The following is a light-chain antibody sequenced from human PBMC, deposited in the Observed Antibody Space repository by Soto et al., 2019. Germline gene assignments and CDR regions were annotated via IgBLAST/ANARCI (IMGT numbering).Light chain of an antibody. V-gene: IGLV1-44*01. CDR1: TSNIGSNT. J-gene: IGLJ1*01. Sequence: QSVLTQPPSASATPGQRVTISCSGTTSNIGSNTVHWYQQLPGTAPKLLIYSNNQRPSGVPDRFSGSKSGTSASLAISGLQSEDEADYICAAWDDSLNGYVFGTGTKVTVL. CDR3: AAWDDSLNGYV. CDR2: SNN.